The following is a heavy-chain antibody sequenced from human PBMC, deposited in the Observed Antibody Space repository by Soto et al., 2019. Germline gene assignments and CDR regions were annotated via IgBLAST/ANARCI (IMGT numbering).Heavy chain of an antibody. J-gene: IGHJ6*02. D-gene: IGHD6-19*01. Sequence: PSETLSLTCTVSGGSISSYYWSWVRQPAGKGLEWIGRIYTSGSTNYNPSLKSRVTMSVDTSKNQFSLKLSSVTAADTAVYYCARDHPGEQWQEENYYYYGMDVWGQGTTVTVSS. V-gene: IGHV4-4*07. CDR3: ARDHPGEQWQEENYYYYGMDV. CDR2: IYTSGST. CDR1: GGSISSYY.